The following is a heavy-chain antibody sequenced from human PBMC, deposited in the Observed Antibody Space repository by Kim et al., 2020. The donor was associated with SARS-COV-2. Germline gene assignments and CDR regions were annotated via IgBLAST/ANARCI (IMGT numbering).Heavy chain of an antibody. V-gene: IGHV3-64D*06. CDR3: VIYRAVAGTGFDY. CDR1: GFTFSSYA. J-gene: IGHJ4*02. CDR2: ISSNGGST. D-gene: IGHD6-19*01. Sequence: GGSLRLSCSASGFTFSSYAMHWVRQAPGKGLEYVSAISSNGGSTYYADSVKGRFTISRDNSKNTLYLQMSSLRAEDTAVNYCVIYRAVAGTGFDYWGQGTLVTVSS.